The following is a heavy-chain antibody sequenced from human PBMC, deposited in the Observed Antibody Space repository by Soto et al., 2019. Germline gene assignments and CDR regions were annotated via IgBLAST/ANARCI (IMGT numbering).Heavy chain of an antibody. CDR2: ISYDGSNK. D-gene: IGHD6-19*01. CDR1: GFTFSSYA. J-gene: IGHJ4*02. Sequence: GGSLRLSCAASGFTFSSYAMHWVRQAPGKGLEWVAVISYDGSNKYYADSVKGRFTISRDNSKNTLYLQMNSLRAEDTAVYYCASRGVAGIWYYFDYWGQGTLVTVSS. V-gene: IGHV3-30-3*01. CDR3: ASRGVAGIWYYFDY.